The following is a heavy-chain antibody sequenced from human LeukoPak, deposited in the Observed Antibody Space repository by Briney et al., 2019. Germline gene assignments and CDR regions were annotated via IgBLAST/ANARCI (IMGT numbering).Heavy chain of an antibody. Sequence: GGSLRLSCTASGFTFSAYSMQWVRQAPGKGLEYISYVSSGGSVMYYADSVKGRFTISRDNAKKSVYLQMNSLRDEDTAIYYCVRAPDGGYDYWGQGTLVTVSS. D-gene: IGHD1-26*01. CDR1: GFTFSAYS. CDR3: VRAPDGGYDY. CDR2: VSSGGSVM. V-gene: IGHV3-48*02. J-gene: IGHJ4*02.